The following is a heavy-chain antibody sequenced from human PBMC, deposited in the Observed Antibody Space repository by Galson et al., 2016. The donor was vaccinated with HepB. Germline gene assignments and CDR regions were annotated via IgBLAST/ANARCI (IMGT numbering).Heavy chain of an antibody. D-gene: IGHD4-17*01. CDR1: GFTFSSYG. Sequence: SLRLSCAASGFTFSSYGMHWVRQAPGKGLEWVAVISYDGSNKYYADSVKGRFTISRDNSKNTLYLQMNSQRAEDTAVYYCAKDRDHFGDYVFDYWGQGTLVTVSS. CDR2: ISYDGSNK. V-gene: IGHV3-30*18. CDR3: AKDRDHFGDYVFDY. J-gene: IGHJ4*02.